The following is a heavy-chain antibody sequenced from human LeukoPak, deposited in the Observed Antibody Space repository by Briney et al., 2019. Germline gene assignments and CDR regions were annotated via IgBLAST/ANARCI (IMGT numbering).Heavy chain of an antibody. Sequence: SETLSLTCAVYGGSFSGYYWSWIRQPPGKGLEWIGEINHSGSTNYNPSLKSRVTISVDTSKNQFSLKLSSVTAADTAVYYCASAPREAILTGYFLGFDYWGQGTLVTVSS. CDR2: INHSGST. J-gene: IGHJ4*02. D-gene: IGHD3-9*01. CDR1: GGSFSGYY. CDR3: ASAPREAILTGYFLGFDY. V-gene: IGHV4-34*01.